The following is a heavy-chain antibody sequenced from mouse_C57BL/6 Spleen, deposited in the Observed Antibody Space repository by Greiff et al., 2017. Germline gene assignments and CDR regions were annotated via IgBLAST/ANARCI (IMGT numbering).Heavy chain of an antibody. CDR2: ISSGSSTI. J-gene: IGHJ4*01. V-gene: IGHV5-17*01. CDR1: GFTFSDYG. CDR3: ARLDYGAMDY. Sequence: EVHLVESGGGLVKPGGSLKLSCAASGFTFSDYGMHWVRQAPEKGLEWVAYISSGSSTIYSADTVKGRFTISRDNAKNTLFLQMTSLRSEDTAMYYCARLDYGAMDYWGQGTSVTVSS.